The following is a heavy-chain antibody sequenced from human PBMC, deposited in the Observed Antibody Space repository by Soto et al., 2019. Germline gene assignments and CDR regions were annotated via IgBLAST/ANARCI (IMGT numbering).Heavy chain of an antibody. V-gene: IGHV4-30-2*01. J-gene: IGHJ4*02. Sequence: SETLSLTCAVSGGSISSGGYSWSWIRQPPGKGLEWIGYIYHSGSTYYNPSLKSRVTISVDRSKNQFSLKLSSVTAADTAMYYCAAGGGLPRYYWGQGTLVTVSS. CDR1: GGSISSGGYS. CDR3: AAGGGLPRYY. CDR2: IYHSGST. D-gene: IGHD5-12*01.